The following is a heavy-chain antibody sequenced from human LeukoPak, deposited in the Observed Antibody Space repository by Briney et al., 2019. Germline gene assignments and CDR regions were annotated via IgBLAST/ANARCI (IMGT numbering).Heavy chain of an antibody. J-gene: IGHJ4*02. CDR2: ISSSGSTI. D-gene: IGHD4-17*01. CDR3: ARDPGDYDYFDY. V-gene: IGHV3-48*03. Sequence: QPGGSLRLSCAASGFTFSSNEMNWVRQAPGKGLEWVSYISSSGSTIYYADSVKGRFTISRDNAKNSLYLQMNSLRAEDTAVYYCARDPGDYDYFDYWGQGTLVTVSS. CDR1: GFTFSSNE.